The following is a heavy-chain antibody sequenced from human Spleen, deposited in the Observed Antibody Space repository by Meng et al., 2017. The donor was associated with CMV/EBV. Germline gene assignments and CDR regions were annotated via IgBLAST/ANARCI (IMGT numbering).Heavy chain of an antibody. Sequence: LSLTCVASGFSFDDYAMQWVRQAPGKGLEWVAFISWNSGNIGYADSVKGRFTISRDNAKNSLYLRMNSLRTEDMALYYCARGDGYNYYFDYWGQGTLVTVSS. V-gene: IGHV3-9*03. CDR3: ARGDGYNYYFDY. CDR1: GFSFDDYA. CDR2: ISWNSGNI. J-gene: IGHJ4*02. D-gene: IGHD5-24*01.